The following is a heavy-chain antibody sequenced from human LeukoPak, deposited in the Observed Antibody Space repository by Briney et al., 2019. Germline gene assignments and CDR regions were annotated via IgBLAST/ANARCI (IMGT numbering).Heavy chain of an antibody. D-gene: IGHD3-10*01. Sequence: SETLSLTCTVSGYSISSGYYWGWIRQPPGKGLEWIGSIYHSGSTYYNPSLKSRVTISVDTSKNQFSLKLSSVTAADTAVYYCARQKGGDYYYGSEFDYWGQGTLVTVSS. CDR2: IYHSGST. CDR1: GYSISSGYY. V-gene: IGHV4-38-2*02. J-gene: IGHJ4*02. CDR3: ARQKGGDYYYGSEFDY.